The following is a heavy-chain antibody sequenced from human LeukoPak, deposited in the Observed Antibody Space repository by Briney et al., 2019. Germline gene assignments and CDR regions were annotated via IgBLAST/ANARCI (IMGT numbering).Heavy chain of an antibody. D-gene: IGHD2-2*02. CDR1: GFTFSNYA. Sequence: GGSLRLSCAASGFTFSNYAMSWVRQAPGKGLAWVSGISGSGDPTYYADTVKGRFTISRDNSNNTLYLQMNSLGAEDTAIYYCAKDLGYCSSTGCYITAFDIWGQGTMVTVSS. CDR2: ISGSGDPT. J-gene: IGHJ3*02. CDR3: AKDLGYCSSTGCYITAFDI. V-gene: IGHV3-23*01.